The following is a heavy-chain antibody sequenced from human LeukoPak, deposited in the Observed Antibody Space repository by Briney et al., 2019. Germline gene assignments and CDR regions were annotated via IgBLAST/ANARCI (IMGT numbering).Heavy chain of an antibody. D-gene: IGHD2-2*02. CDR1: GYSFPNYW. CDR2: IYPGDSHT. V-gene: IGHV5-51*01. J-gene: IGHJ5*02. Sequence: ESLKISCKGSGYSFPNYWIGWVRQMPGKGLEWMGIIYPGDSHTRYSPSFQDQVTISVDKSISTAYLQWSSLKASDTAMYYCARGPYAYTSSATLGSYNWFDPWGQGSLVTVSS. CDR3: ARGPYAYTSSATLGSYNWFDP.